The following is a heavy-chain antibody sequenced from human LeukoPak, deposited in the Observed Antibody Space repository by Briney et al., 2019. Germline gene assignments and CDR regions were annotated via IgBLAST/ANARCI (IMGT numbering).Heavy chain of an antibody. Sequence: GGSLRLSCAASGFTFDDFGMSWVRQAPGKGLEWVSGLNWNAASKGYADSVKGRFTISRDNAKNSLYLQMNSLRAEDTALYYCARDPGGSGSYRRRGFDPWGQGTLVTVSS. V-gene: IGHV3-20*04. D-gene: IGHD3-10*01. J-gene: IGHJ5*02. CDR2: LNWNAASK. CDR3: ARDPGGSGSYRRRGFDP. CDR1: GFTFDDFG.